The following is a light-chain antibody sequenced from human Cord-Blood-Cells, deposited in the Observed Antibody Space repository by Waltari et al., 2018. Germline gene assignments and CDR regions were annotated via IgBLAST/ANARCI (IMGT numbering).Light chain of an antibody. CDR2: EGS. CDR1: SSDVGSYNL. V-gene: IGLV2-23*01. CDR3: CSYAGSSRV. J-gene: IGLJ3*02. Sequence: QSALAQPASVSGSPGQSITISCTGTSSDVGSYNLVSWSQQHPGKAPKLMIYEGSTRPSGVSKRFSVSTSGNTASLTISGRQAEDEADYYCCSYAGSSRVFGGGTKLTVL.